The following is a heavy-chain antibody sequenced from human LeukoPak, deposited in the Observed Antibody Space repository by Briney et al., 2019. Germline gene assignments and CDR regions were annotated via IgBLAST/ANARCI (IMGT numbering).Heavy chain of an antibody. D-gene: IGHD3-22*01. CDR2: IYYSGST. CDR1: GGSISSYY. Sequence: SETLSLTCTVSGGSISSYYWSWIRQPPGKGLDWIGYIYYSGSTNYNPSLKSRVTISVDTSKNQFSLKLSSVTAADTAVYYCARDYYDSRGYYSLFGYWGQGTLVTVSS. V-gene: IGHV4-59*01. J-gene: IGHJ4*02. CDR3: ARDYYDSRGYYSLFGY.